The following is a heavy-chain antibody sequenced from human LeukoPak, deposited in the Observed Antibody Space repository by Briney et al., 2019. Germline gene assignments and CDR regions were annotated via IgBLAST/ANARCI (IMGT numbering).Heavy chain of an antibody. J-gene: IGHJ6*02. CDR1: GFTFSSYS. Sequence: GGSLRLSCAASGFTFSSYSMNWVRQAPGKGLEWVSSISSSSSYIYYADSVKGRFTISRDNSKSTVSLQMNSLRADDTAIYYCAKGRPSCTTSNCYGTDVWGQGTTVTVSS. CDR3: AKGRPSCTTSNCYGTDV. D-gene: IGHD2-8*01. CDR2: ISSSSSYI. V-gene: IGHV3-21*04.